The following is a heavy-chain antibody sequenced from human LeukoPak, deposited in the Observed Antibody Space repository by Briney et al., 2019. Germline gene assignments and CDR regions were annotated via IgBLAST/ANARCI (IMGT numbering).Heavy chain of an antibody. Sequence: SQTLSLTCVVSGDSITSGGYCWSWIRQPPGKGLEWIGYIYYSGSTSYNPSLKSRVTLSVDRSQNKFSLKMTSVTAADTAVYYCARGPYSSHDHLSFYYYKGLDVWGQGTTVIVSS. J-gene: IGHJ6*02. V-gene: IGHV4-30-2*01. D-gene: IGHD3-10*01. CDR3: ARGPYSSHDHLSFYYYKGLDV. CDR2: IYYSGST. CDR1: GDSITSGGYC.